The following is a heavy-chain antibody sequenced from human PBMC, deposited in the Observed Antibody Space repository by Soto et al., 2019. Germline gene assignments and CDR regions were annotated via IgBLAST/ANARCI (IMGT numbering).Heavy chain of an antibody. J-gene: IGHJ5*02. CDR3: AREYSSSWSNCFDP. V-gene: IGHV4-61*01. CDR1: GGSVSSGSYY. Sequence: PAEPLTPTCTVPGGSVSSGSYYWSWIRQPPGKGLGWIWYIYYRGSTNYNPSLKSRVTISVDTSKNQSSLKVSSVTAADTAVYYCAREYSSSWSNCFDPWGQGTLVTVSS. CDR2: IYYRGST. D-gene: IGHD6-13*01.